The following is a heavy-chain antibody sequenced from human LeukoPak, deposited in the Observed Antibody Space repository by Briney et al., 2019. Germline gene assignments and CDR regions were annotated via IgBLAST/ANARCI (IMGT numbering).Heavy chain of an antibody. V-gene: IGHV1-18*01. D-gene: IGHD4-23*01. CDR2: ISGYNGYT. J-gene: IGHJ4*02. CDR1: GYTFTRYG. CDR3: ARDTFGEGGNEGAQMNY. Sequence: ASVKVSCKASGYTFTRYGISWVRQAPGQGLEWMGWISGYNGYTKYSQKLQGRVTMTTDTSTSTAYMELRSLRSDDTAVYYCARDTFGEGGNEGAQMNYWGQGTLVTVSS.